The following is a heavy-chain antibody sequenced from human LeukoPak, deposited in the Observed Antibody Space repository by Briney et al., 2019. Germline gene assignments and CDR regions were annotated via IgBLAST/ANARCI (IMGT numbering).Heavy chain of an antibody. J-gene: IGHJ3*02. V-gene: IGHV3-53*01. CDR2: LHSGVTT. CDR1: GFTVSSTY. D-gene: IGHD1-26*01. CDR3: ARGGDIVGATRSAFDI. Sequence: GGSLRLSCVVSGFTVSSTYMSWVRQAPGKELEWVSVLHSGVTTYYADSVKGRFTISRDNSKNTLYLQMNSLRAEDTAGYYCARGGDIVGATRSAFDIWGQGTMVTVSS.